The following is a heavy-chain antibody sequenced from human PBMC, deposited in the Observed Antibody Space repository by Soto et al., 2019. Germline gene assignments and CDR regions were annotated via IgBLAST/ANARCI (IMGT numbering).Heavy chain of an antibody. CDR2: ISSNGGST. D-gene: IGHD6-13*01. CDR1: GFTFSSYA. V-gene: IGHV3-64D*06. Sequence: GGSLRLSCSASGFTFSSYAMHWVRQAPGKGLEYVSAISSNGGSTYYADSVKGRFTISRDNSKNTLYLQMSSLRAEDTAMYYCVKPHPSIAAKAAIYGMDVWGQGTTVTVSS. J-gene: IGHJ6*02. CDR3: VKPHPSIAAKAAIYGMDV.